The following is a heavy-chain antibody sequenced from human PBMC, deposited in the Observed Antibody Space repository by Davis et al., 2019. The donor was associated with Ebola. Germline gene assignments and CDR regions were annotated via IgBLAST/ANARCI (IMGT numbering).Heavy chain of an antibody. CDR1: GDSISSSNW. CDR2: ISQSGST. D-gene: IGHD2-2*01. Sequence: SETLSLTCAVSGDSISSSNWWSWVRQPPGKGLEWIGEISQSGSTNYNPSLKSRVTISVDKSKNQFSLKLSSVTAADTAVYYCARVSKLGQLTLYYGMDVWGQGTTVTVSS. V-gene: IGHV4-4*02. J-gene: IGHJ6*02. CDR3: ARVSKLGQLTLYYGMDV.